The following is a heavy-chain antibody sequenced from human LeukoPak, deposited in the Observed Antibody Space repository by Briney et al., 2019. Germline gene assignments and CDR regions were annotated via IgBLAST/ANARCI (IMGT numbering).Heavy chain of an antibody. D-gene: IGHD6-19*01. CDR3: AGGIAGAGPTFDY. Sequence: SETLSLTCTVSGGTISSYYWSWIRQPPGKGLEWIGYIYYSGSTNYNPSLKSRVTISVDTSKNQFSLKLSSVNAADTAGYYCAGGIAGAGPTFDYWGQGTLVTVPS. CDR1: GGTISSYY. J-gene: IGHJ4*02. V-gene: IGHV4-59*01. CDR2: IYYSGST.